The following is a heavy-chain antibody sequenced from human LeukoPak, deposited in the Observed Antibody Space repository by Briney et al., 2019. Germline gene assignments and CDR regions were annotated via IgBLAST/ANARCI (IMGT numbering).Heavy chain of an antibody. V-gene: IGHV4-39*07. CDR1: GGSFTDYY. CDR3: TRDREHGTQDS. J-gene: IGHJ4*02. Sequence: PSETLSLTCTVSGGSFTDYYWGWIRQPPGKGLEVIGSLYYRENTFYNPSLRNRVSVSIYKSKGRFSLNLNSVTAADTAVYFCTRDREHGTQDSWGQGTLVTVS. D-gene: IGHD1-26*01. CDR2: LYYRENT.